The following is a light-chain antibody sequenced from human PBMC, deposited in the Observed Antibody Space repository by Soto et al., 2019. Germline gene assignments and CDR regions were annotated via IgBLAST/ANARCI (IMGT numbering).Light chain of an antibody. Sequence: QSALTQPASVSGSPGQSITISCTGTSSDVGSYNYVSWYQQHPGKAPKLMIYEVSNRPSGVSNRFSGSKSGNTASLTISGLQAEDEADYYCSSYTSFSAPVIFGGGTKVTVL. V-gene: IGLV2-14*01. CDR1: SSDVGSYNY. CDR2: EVS. J-gene: IGLJ2*01. CDR3: SSYTSFSAPVI.